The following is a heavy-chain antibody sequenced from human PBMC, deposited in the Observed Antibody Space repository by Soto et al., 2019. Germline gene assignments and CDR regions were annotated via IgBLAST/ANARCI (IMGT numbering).Heavy chain of an antibody. V-gene: IGHV1-69*13. CDR1: GGTFSSYA. J-gene: IGHJ4*02. CDR3: ARSPAAAVRSYYFDY. Sequence: ASVKVSCKASGGTFSSYAISWVRQAPGQGLEWMGGIIPIFGTANYAQKFQGRVTITADESTSTAYMELSSLRSEDTAVYYCARSPAAAVRSYYFDYWRQGTLVTVSS. D-gene: IGHD6-13*01. CDR2: IIPIFGTA.